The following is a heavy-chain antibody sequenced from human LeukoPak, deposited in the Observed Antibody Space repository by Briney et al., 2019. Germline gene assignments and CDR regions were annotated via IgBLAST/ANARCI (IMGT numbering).Heavy chain of an antibody. Sequence: GGSLRLSCAASGITFSNYEMNWVRQAPGKGLEWVSYISSSGNTIYYADSVKGRFTISRDNAKNSLYLQMNSLRAEDTAVYYCATLYRYGDYPFDYWGQGTLVTVSS. CDR2: ISSSGNTI. CDR3: ATLYRYGDYPFDY. D-gene: IGHD4-17*01. J-gene: IGHJ4*02. V-gene: IGHV3-48*03. CDR1: GITFSNYE.